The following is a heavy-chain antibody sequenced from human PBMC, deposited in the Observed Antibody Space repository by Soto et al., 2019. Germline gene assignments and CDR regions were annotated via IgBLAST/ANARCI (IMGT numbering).Heavy chain of an antibody. D-gene: IGHD6-19*01. J-gene: IGHJ4*01. Sequence: GGSLRLSCATSGFNFHDAWMSWVRQTPGKGLEWAGHIKSKSDGGTTDYAADVKGRFTISRDDSKNTLYLQMNSLKTEDTAVYYCTTLRSYWGHGTLVTVSS. CDR1: GFNFHDAW. V-gene: IGHV3-15*01. CDR3: TTLRSY. CDR2: IKSKSDGGTT.